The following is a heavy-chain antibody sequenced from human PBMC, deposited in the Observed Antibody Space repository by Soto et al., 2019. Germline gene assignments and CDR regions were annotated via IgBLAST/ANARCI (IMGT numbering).Heavy chain of an antibody. CDR3: AQKGRGYFDY. V-gene: IGHV2-5*02. Sequence: QITLKESGPTLVKPTQTLTLTCTFSGFSLSTRDVGVGWIRQPPGKALEWLTLIYWDDYKHYSPSLETRLAIXEDTSKNKVVPTMTNMDPVDTATYYCAQKGRGYFDYWGQGTLVTVSS. J-gene: IGHJ4*02. D-gene: IGHD3-10*01. CDR1: GFSLSTRDVG. CDR2: IYWDDYK.